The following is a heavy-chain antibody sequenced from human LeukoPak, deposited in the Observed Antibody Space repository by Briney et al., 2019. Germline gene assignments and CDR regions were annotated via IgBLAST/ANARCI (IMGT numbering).Heavy chain of an antibody. CDR2: INWNGGST. J-gene: IGHJ3*02. CDR1: GFTFDDYG. CDR3: ARDKAFDI. V-gene: IGHV3-20*04. Sequence: GGSLRLSCAASGFTFDDYGMSWVGQAPGKGLEWVSGINWNGGSTNYADSVKGRFTISRDNAKNSLYLQMISLRAEDTALYYCARDKAFDIWGQGTMVTVSS.